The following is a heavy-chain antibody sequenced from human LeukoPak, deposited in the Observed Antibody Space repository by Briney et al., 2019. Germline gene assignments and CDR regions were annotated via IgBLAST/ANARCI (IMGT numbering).Heavy chain of an antibody. D-gene: IGHD3-22*01. Sequence: PGGSLRLACSTSGFTFTNYGMNWIRQAPGKGLEWVSSIKKNGTVVYNADSVKGRFTISRDNAKNSVYLEMSSLRGDDTAVYFCARERVHYVDSSGYWDFDPWGQGTLVIVSS. V-gene: IGHV3-21*06. CDR3: ARERVHYVDSSGYWDFDP. J-gene: IGHJ5*02. CDR1: GFTFTNYG. CDR2: IKKNGTVV.